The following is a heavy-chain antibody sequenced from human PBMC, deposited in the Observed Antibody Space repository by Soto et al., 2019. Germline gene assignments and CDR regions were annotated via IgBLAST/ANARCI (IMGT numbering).Heavy chain of an antibody. J-gene: IGHJ5*02. CDR2: ISAYNGNT. D-gene: IGHD6-19*01. V-gene: IGHV1-18*04. CDR1: GYTFTGYG. CDR3: ASVSPQGIAVAGPTWFDP. Sequence: GASVKVSCKASGYTFTGYGISWVRQAPGQGLEWMGWISAYNGNTNYAQKLQGRVTMTTDTSTSTAYMELRSLRSDDTAGYYWASVSPQGIAVAGPTWFDPWGQGTLVTVSS.